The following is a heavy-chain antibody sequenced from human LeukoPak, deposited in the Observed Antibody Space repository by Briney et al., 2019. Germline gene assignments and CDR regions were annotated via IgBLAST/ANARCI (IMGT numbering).Heavy chain of an antibody. CDR1: GSTFSTHA. CDR2: ISHDGTND. CDR3: VGSPTYYLTDV. D-gene: IGHD2-2*01. Sequence: PGGSLRLSCAASGSTFSTHAIHWVRQAPGKGLEWVTVISHDGTNDYYRDSVKGRFTISRDNSKNTVLLQMNSLSPDDTAVYYCVGSPTYYLTDVWGKGTTVTVSS. V-gene: IGHV3-30*04. J-gene: IGHJ6*03.